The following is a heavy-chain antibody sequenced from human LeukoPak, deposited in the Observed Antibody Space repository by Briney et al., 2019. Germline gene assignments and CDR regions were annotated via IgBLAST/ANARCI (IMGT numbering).Heavy chain of an antibody. CDR2: ISTGSSTT. V-gene: IGHV3-48*02. CDR1: EFAFSTYN. J-gene: IGHJ4*02. Sequence: GGSLRLSCAASEFAFSTYNMNWVRQAPGKGLEWVSYISTGSSTTYYADSVKGRFAISRDNVENSLYLQMNSLRDEDTAVYYCARVAAGYSVNYFDYWGQGTLVTVSS. CDR3: ARVAAGYSVNYFDY. D-gene: IGHD2-15*01.